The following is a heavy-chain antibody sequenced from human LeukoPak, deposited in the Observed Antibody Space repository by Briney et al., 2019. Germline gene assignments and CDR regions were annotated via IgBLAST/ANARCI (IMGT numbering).Heavy chain of an antibody. CDR1: GFTLSSYW. J-gene: IGHJ4*02. CDR2: INSDGSST. D-gene: IGHD3-10*01. V-gene: IGHV3-74*01. Sequence: PGGSLRLSCAASGFTLSSYWMHWVRQAPGKGLVWVSRINSDGSSTSYADSVKGRFTISRDNAKNKLYLQMNSLRAEDTAVYYCAREGLLWSRGEYYFDYWGQGTLVTVSS. CDR3: AREGLLWSRGEYYFDY.